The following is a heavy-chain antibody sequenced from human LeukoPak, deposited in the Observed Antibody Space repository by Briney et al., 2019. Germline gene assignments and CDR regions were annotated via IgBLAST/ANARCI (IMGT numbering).Heavy chain of an antibody. CDR1: GYTFTSYY. Sequence: ASVKVSCKASGYTFTSYYIHWVRQAPGQGLEWMGWINSNSGGTNYAQNFQGRVTMTRDTSVSTAYMELSRLRSDDTAVYYCARVSTLGCSSTTCLAFDVWGQGTVVIVSS. J-gene: IGHJ3*01. V-gene: IGHV1-2*02. CDR2: INSNSGGT. D-gene: IGHD2-2*01. CDR3: ARVSTLGCSSTTCLAFDV.